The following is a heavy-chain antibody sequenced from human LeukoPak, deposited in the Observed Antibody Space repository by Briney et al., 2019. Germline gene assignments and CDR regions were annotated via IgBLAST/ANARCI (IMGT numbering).Heavy chain of an antibody. CDR3: VKSANCSGGSCYGRPYFDY. CDR2: ISYDGSNK. Sequence: GGSLRLSCAASGFTFSSYGMHWVRQAPGKGLEWVAVISYDGSNKYYADSVKGRFTISRDNSKNTLYLQMNSLRAEDTAVYYCVKSANCSGGSCYGRPYFDYWGQGTLVTVSS. D-gene: IGHD2-15*01. CDR1: GFTFSSYG. V-gene: IGHV3-30*18. J-gene: IGHJ4*02.